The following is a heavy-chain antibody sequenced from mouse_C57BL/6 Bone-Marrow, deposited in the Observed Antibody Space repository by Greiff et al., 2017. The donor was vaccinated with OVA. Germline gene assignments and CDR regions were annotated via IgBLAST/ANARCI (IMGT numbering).Heavy chain of an antibody. CDR3: ARGRDY. CDR1: GFTFSDYG. J-gene: IGHJ2*01. V-gene: IGHV5-17*01. CDR2: ISSGSSTI. Sequence: EVQLVESGGGLVKPGGSLKLSCAASGFTFSDYGMHWVRQAPEKGLEWVAYISSGSSTIYYADPVKGRFTISRDNAKNPLFLQMTSLRSEDTAMYYCARGRDYWGQGTTLTVSS.